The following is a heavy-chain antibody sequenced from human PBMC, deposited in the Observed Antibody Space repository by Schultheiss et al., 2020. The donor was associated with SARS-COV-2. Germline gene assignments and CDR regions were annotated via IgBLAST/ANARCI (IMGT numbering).Heavy chain of an antibody. Sequence: SETLSLTCAVYGGSFSGYYWSWIRQPPEKGLEWIGEINHSGSTNYNPSLKSRVTISVDTSKNQFSLQMRSLTAADTAVYYCARGLGVYSYYGMDVWGQGTTVTVSS. CDR3: ARGLGVYSYYGMDV. V-gene: IGHV4-34*01. J-gene: IGHJ6*02. CDR1: GGSFSGYY. CDR2: INHSGST. D-gene: IGHD5-18*01.